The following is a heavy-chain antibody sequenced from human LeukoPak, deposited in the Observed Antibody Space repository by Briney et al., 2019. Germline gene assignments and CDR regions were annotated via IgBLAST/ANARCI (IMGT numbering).Heavy chain of an antibody. CDR1: GGTFSSYA. Sequence: SVKVSCKASGGTFSSYAISWGRQAPGQGLEWMGRIIPIFGTANYAQKFQGRVTITTDESTSTAYMERSSLRSEDTAVYYCARDRWDSSSWYGNSDYWGQGTLVTVSS. J-gene: IGHJ4*02. CDR2: IIPIFGTA. V-gene: IGHV1-69*05. D-gene: IGHD6-13*01. CDR3: ARDRWDSSSWYGNSDY.